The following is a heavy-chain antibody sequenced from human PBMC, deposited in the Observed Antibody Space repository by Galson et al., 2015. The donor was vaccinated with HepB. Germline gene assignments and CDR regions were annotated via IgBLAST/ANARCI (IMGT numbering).Heavy chain of an antibody. D-gene: IGHD6-13*01. CDR3: ARDGQAGTLPTGWFDP. CDR2: ISAYNGNT. Sequence: SVKVSCKASGYTFTSYGISWVRQAPGQGLEWMGWISAYNGNTNYAQKLQGRVTMTTDTSTSTAYMELRSLRSDDTAVYYCARDGQAGTLPTGWFDPWGQGTLVTVSS. V-gene: IGHV1-18*04. J-gene: IGHJ5*02. CDR1: GYTFTSYG.